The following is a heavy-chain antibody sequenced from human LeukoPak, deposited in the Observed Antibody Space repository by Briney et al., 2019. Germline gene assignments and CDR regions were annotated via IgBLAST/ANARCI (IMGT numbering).Heavy chain of an antibody. Sequence: NPSESLSLTCTGSGGSISGYYWSWIRQSPGKGLVWIGYMYYSGSTNYNPSLKSRVTMSVDMSKNQFSLKLSSVTAADTALYYCARHFTYYYDSSGYPRDAFDIWGQGTMVTVSS. CDR2: MYYSGST. CDR1: GGSISGYY. D-gene: IGHD3-22*01. J-gene: IGHJ3*02. CDR3: ARHFTYYYDSSGYPRDAFDI. V-gene: IGHV4-59*08.